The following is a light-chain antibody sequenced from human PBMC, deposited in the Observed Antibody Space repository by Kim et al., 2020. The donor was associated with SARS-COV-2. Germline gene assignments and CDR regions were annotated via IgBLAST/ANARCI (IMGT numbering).Light chain of an antibody. CDR3: AVWDDSLKQGV. CDR2: SNN. CDR1: SSNIGSNN. V-gene: IGLV1-44*01. J-gene: IGLJ3*02. Sequence: ELTQPPSASGTPGQRVTISCSGSSSNIGSNNVVWYQQLPGAAPNLLIYSNNQRPSGIPDRFSGSRSGTYASLAISGLKSGDEADYYCAVWDDSLKQGVLGGVTPLTV.